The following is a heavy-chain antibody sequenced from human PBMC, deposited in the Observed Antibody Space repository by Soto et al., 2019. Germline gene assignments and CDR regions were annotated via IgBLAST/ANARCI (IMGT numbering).Heavy chain of an antibody. CDR2: ISGSDGRT. CDR1: GFTFSSYA. CDR3: AKGVSQYTPLALFDY. J-gene: IGHJ4*02. D-gene: IGHD5-18*01. V-gene: IGHV3-23*01. Sequence: WGSLRLSCAASGFTFSSYAIICFRQSPFKWLEWVSTISGSDGRTYSTDSVKGRFTISRDNSRNTAYLQMNSLRVEDTAVYYCAKGVSQYTPLALFDYWGRGTLVTVSS.